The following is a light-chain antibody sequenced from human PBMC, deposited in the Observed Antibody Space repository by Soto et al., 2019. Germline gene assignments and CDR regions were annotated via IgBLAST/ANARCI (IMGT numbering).Light chain of an antibody. Sequence: EIVLTQSPGTLSLSPGERATLSCRASQSVSSIYLAWYQHKPGQAPRLLIYSASSRATGIPDRFSGSGSGTDFTLTISRLEPEYFAVYYCQQYGSSSWTFGRGTTVEIK. CDR2: SAS. J-gene: IGKJ1*01. CDR3: QQYGSSSWT. V-gene: IGKV3-20*01. CDR1: QSVSSIY.